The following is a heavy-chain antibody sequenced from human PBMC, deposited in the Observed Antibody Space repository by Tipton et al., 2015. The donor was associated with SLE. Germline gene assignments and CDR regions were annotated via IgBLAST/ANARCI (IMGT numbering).Heavy chain of an antibody. J-gene: IGHJ4*02. CDR1: GFTFSNAW. CDR2: IKQDGSET. D-gene: IGHD4-23*01. V-gene: IGHV3-7*01. Sequence: SLRLSCAASGFTFSNAWMSWVRQAPGKGLEWVANIKQDGSETAYVDSVRGRFAISRDTAKNRLYLQMNSLRDEDTALYYCVRDFGGISDYWGQGTLVTVSS. CDR3: VRDFGGISDY.